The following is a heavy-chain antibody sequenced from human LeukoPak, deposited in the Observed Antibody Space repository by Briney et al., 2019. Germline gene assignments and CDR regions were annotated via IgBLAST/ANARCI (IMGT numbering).Heavy chain of an antibody. CDR2: FDPEDGET. Sequence: ASVKVSCKVSGYTLAELSMHWVRQAPGKGLEWMGGFDPEDGETIYAQKFQGRVTMTEDTSTDTAYMELSSLRSEDTAVYYCATVGPIAARPREFDYWGQGTLVTVSS. CDR1: GYTLAELS. CDR3: ATVGPIAARPREFDY. J-gene: IGHJ4*02. V-gene: IGHV1-24*01. D-gene: IGHD6-6*01.